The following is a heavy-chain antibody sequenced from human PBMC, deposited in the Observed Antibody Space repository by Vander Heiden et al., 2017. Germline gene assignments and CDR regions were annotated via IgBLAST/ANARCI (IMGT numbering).Heavy chain of an antibody. J-gene: IGHJ4*02. V-gene: IGHV3-23*01. CDR1: GFTFSSYA. CDR3: AKGSRDYGGYYFDY. D-gene: IGHD4-17*01. CDR2: ISGSGGST. Sequence: GFTFSSYAMSWVRQAPGKGLEWVSAISGSGGSTYYADSVKGRFTISRDNSKNTLYLQMNSLRAEDTAVYYCAKGSRDYGGYYFDYWCQGTLVTVSS.